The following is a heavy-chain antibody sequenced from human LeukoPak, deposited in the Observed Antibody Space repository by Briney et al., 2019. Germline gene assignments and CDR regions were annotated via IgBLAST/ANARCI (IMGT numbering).Heavy chain of an antibody. CDR1: GDSISSYY. J-gene: IGHJ5*02. D-gene: IGHD2-15*01. CDR3: ARVKPGGSSTSFDP. V-gene: IGHV4-4*07. Sequence: SETLSLTCTVSGDSISSYYWSWIRQPAGKGMEWIGRFYIGGITNYNPSLKSGVTMSVDTSKNQFSLRLTSMTAADTAVYYCARVKPGGSSTSFDPWGQGTLVTVSS. CDR2: FYIGGIT.